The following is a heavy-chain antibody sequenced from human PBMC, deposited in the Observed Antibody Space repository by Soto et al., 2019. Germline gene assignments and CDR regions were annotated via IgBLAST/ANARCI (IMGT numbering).Heavy chain of an antibody. J-gene: IGHJ4*02. Sequence: QVQLVQSGAEVKKPGASVKVSCKASGYSFTSYGISWVRQAPGQGLEWMGWISAYNGNRNYAQKFQGRVTMTTDTSTSTAYMDLRGLISHATAVYYCARYLGGFPDSWCQGTLVTFFS. D-gene: IGHD5-12*01. CDR1: GYSFTSYG. V-gene: IGHV1-18*01. CDR2: ISAYNGNR. CDR3: ARYLGGFPDS.